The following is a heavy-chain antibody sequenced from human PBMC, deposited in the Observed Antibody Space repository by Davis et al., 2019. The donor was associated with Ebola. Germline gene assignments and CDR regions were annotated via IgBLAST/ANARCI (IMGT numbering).Heavy chain of an antibody. D-gene: IGHD3-10*01. Sequence: ESLKISCAASGFTFSSYSMNWVRQPPGKGLEWIGSIYYSGSTYYNPSLKSRVTILVDTSKNQFSLKLSSVTAADTAVYYCARMVQGGIDYWGQGTLVTVSS. CDR3: ARMVQGGIDY. V-gene: IGHV4-59*12. CDR1: GFTFSSYSMN. J-gene: IGHJ4*02. CDR2: IYYSGST.